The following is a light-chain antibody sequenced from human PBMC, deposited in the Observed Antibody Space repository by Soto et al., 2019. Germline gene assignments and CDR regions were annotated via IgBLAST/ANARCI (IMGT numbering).Light chain of an antibody. CDR3: QQYYITPLS. V-gene: IGKV4-1*01. Sequence: DIVMTQSPDSPAVSLGERATINCKSSQSVLFSSNNKNFLAWYQQKPGQPPKLLISWASARESGVPDRFSGSGSGTDFTLTISSLQADDVAVYYCQQYYITPLSFGGGTKVDIK. J-gene: IGKJ4*01. CDR2: WAS. CDR1: QSVLFSSNNKNF.